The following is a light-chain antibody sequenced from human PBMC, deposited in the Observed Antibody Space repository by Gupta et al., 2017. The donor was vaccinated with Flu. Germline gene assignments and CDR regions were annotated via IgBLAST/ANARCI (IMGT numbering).Light chain of an antibody. V-gene: IGKV3-20*01. CDR1: QSVRSNY. CDR2: GVS. Sequence: ATLYLSPGERATLSCSASQSVRSNYTTWYQQKPGLAPRLFIYGVSARTAGIPDRLSGSGSETDFTLTISRLDPGDSAVYYCHQYCNSPSTFGQGTNLDIK. J-gene: IGKJ2*01. CDR3: HQYCNSPST.